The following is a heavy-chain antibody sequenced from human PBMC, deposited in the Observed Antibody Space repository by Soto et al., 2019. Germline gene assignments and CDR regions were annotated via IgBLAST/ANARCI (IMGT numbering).Heavy chain of an antibody. CDR1: GFTVSSKY. J-gene: IGHJ6*03. CDR2: IQSGGPT. CDR3: ARDDVLCDGGRCYVVALDV. V-gene: IGHV3-66*01. Sequence: GGSLRLSCAASGFTVSSKYMSWVRQAPGKGLEWVSLIQSGGPTYYADSVKGRFTISRDTSENTVHLQMDSLRAEDTAVYYCARDDVLCDGGRCYVVALDVWGNYTMVTV. D-gene: IGHD2-15*01.